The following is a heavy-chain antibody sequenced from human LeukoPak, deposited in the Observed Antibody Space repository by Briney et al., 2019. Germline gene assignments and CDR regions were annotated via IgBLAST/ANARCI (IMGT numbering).Heavy chain of an antibody. D-gene: IGHD6-19*01. V-gene: IGHV3-21*01. CDR3: ARHSSGRNYYYYYMDV. CDR2: ISSSSSYI. Sequence: GGSLRLSCAASGFTFSSYEMNWVRQAPGKGLEWVSSISSSSSYIYYADSVKGRFTISRDNAKNSLYLQMNSLRAEDTAVYYCARHSSGRNYYYYYMDVWGKGTTVTISS. CDR1: GFTFSSYE. J-gene: IGHJ6*03.